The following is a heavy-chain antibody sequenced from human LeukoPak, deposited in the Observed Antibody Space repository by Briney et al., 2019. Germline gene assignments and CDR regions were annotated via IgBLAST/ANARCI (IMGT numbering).Heavy chain of an antibody. D-gene: IGHD3-3*01. Sequence: ASVKVSCKASGYTFTSYGISWARQAPGQGLECMGWISAYNGNTNYAQKLQGRVTMTTDTSTSTAYMELRSLRSDDTAVYYCAGHYDFWSGYYALDYWGQGTLVTVSS. CDR1: GYTFTSYG. CDR2: ISAYNGNT. CDR3: AGHYDFWSGYYALDY. J-gene: IGHJ4*02. V-gene: IGHV1-18*01.